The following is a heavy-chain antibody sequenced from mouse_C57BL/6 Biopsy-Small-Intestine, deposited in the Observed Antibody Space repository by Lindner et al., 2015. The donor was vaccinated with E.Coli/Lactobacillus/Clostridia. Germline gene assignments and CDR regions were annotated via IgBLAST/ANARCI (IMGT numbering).Heavy chain of an antibody. D-gene: IGHD1-1*02. CDR3: ARWGWSPFAY. J-gene: IGHJ3*01. Sequence: VQLQESGPELVKPGASVKISCKASGYAFSSSWMNWVKQRPGKGLEWIGRIYPGDGDTNYNGKFKGKATLTADKSSSTAYMQLSSLTSEDSAVYFCARWGWSPFAYWGQGTLVTVSA. V-gene: IGHV1-82*01. CDR2: IYPGDGDT. CDR1: GYAFSSSW.